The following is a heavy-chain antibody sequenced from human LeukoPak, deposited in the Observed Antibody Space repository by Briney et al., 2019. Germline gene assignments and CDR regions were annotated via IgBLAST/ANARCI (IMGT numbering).Heavy chain of an antibody. CDR1: SASITSSNYY. CDR2: IFHSGTT. Sequence: SETLSLTCSVSSASITSSNYYWGWIRQSPGKGLEWIGHIFHSGTTFYNLSLGGRVIISIDTSRSQFSLRLSSVTAADTADYYCARLNYYYGMDVWGQGTTATVSS. CDR3: ARLNYYYGMDV. J-gene: IGHJ6*02. V-gene: IGHV4-39*07.